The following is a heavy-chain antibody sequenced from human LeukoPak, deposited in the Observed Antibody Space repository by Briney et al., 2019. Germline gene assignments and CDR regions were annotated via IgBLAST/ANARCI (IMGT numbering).Heavy chain of an antibody. CDR1: GFTFRSYA. CDR3: AKVSRFAVVPAAMLDY. J-gene: IGHJ4*02. Sequence: PGVSLRLSCAASGFTFRSYAMSWVRQAPGKGLEWVSAISGSGDITYYADSVKGRFTMSRDNFKNTLYLQMNSLRAEDTAVYYCAKVSRFAVVPAAMLDYWGQGIQVTVSS. V-gene: IGHV3-23*01. CDR2: ISGSGDIT. D-gene: IGHD2-2*01.